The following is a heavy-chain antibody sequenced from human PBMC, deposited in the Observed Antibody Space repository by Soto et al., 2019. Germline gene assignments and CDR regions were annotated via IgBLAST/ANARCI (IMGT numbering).Heavy chain of an antibody. CDR3: ARDVPSRRYSSSWYYLYFDF. CDR2: IIPIFGTA. V-gene: IGHV1-69*01. CDR1: GGTFSSYA. J-gene: IGHJ4*01. D-gene: IGHD6-13*01. Sequence: QVQLVQSGAEVKKPGSSVKVSCKASGGTFSSYAISWVRQAPGQGLEWMGGIIPIFGTANYAQKFQGRVRITADECTSTAYMELSSSRSEDTAVYYFARDVPSRRYSSSWYYLYFDFWGHRNLV.